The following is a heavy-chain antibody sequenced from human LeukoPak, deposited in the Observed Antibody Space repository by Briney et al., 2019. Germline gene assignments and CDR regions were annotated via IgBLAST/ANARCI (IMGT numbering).Heavy chain of an antibody. V-gene: IGHV3-48*03. D-gene: IGHD4/OR15-4a*01. CDR3: ARRAGAYSHPYDY. J-gene: IGHJ4*02. CDR2: ISSSGSTI. CDR1: GFTFSSYE. Sequence: GGSLRLSCAASGFTFSSYEMNWVRQAPGKGLEWVSYISSSGSTIYYADSVKGRFTISRDNSKNTLYLQMNSLRADDTAVYYCARRAGAYSHPYDYWGQGTLVTVSS.